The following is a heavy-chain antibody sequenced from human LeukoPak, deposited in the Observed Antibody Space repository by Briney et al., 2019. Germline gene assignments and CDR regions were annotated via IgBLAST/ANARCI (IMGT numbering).Heavy chain of an antibody. CDR1: GFTFSSSW. Sequence: GGSLRLSCAASGFTFSSSWMSWVRQAPGKGLEWVAHIKQDGSDKYYVDSVKGRFTISRDNAKNSLYLQLNSLRVEDTAMYYCARHSSGSYYTYWGQGTLVTVSS. CDR3: ARHSSGSYYTY. J-gene: IGHJ4*02. D-gene: IGHD3-10*01. CDR2: IKQDGSDK. V-gene: IGHV3-7*01.